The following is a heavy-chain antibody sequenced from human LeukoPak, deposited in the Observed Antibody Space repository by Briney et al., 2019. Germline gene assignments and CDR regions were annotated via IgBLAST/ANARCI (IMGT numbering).Heavy chain of an antibody. Sequence: GGSLRLSCAASGFTFSSHWVHWVRQAPGKGLMWVSRISPDGSSTTYVDSVKGRFTFSRDNAKTTLYLQMNSLRAEDTAVYYCARDLSGSSWQNFDSWGQGTLVTVSS. CDR1: GFTFSSHW. CDR3: ARDLSGSSWQNFDS. D-gene: IGHD6-13*01. J-gene: IGHJ4*02. V-gene: IGHV3-74*01. CDR2: ISPDGSST.